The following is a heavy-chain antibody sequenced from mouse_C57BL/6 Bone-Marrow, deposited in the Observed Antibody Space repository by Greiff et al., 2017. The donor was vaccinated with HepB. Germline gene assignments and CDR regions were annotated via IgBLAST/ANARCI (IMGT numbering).Heavy chain of an antibody. CDR2: IYPGSGST. J-gene: IGHJ4*01. CDR3: ARGGDYGSSD. V-gene: IGHV1-81*01. D-gene: IGHD1-1*01. Sequence: VQLQQSGAELARPGASVKLSCKASGYTFTSYGISWVKQRTGQGLEWIGEIYPGSGSTNYNEKFKSKATLTVDTSSSTAYMQLSSLTSEDSAVYYCARGGDYGSSDWGQGTSVTVSS. CDR1: GYTFTSYG.